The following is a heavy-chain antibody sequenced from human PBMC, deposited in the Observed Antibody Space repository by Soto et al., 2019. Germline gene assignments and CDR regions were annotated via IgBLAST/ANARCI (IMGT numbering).Heavy chain of an antibody. V-gene: IGHV1-18*01. CDR2: ISAYNGDT. CDR1: GYTFTNHG. CDR3: ARDWAAAGPLDY. Sequence: ASVKVSCKASGYTFTNHGISWVRQAPGQGLEWMGWISAYNGDTKYAQKLQGRVTMTTDTSTSTAYMELRSLRSDDTAVYYCARDWAAAGPLDYWGQGTLVTVSS. D-gene: IGHD6-13*01. J-gene: IGHJ4*02.